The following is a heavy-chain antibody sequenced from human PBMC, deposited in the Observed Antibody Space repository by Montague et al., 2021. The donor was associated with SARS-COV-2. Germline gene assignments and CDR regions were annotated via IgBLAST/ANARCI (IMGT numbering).Heavy chain of an antibody. D-gene: IGHD3-10*01. J-gene: IGHJ5*02. CDR3: ARRASSFDNWFDP. CDR2: VFKSGGT. Sequence: SETLSLTCTVSGGSITDYSWTWIRQPPGKALEWIGYVFKSGGTSYNPSLKSRVTMSVDTSKSHFSLRLTSVTAADTAVYYCARRASSFDNWFDPWGQGALVTVSS. CDR1: GGSITDYS. V-gene: IGHV4-59*12.